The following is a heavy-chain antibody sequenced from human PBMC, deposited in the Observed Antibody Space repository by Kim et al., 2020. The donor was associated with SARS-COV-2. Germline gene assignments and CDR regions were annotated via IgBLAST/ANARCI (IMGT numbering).Heavy chain of an antibody. CDR2: T. CDR3: ARRVVAGYFDY. J-gene: IGHJ4*02. Sequence: TKYNPPLKSRVTIAVDTSKSQCSQKLSSVTAAETAVYYCARRVVAGYFDYWGQGTLVTVSS. D-gene: IGHD6-19*01. V-gene: IGHV4-34*01.